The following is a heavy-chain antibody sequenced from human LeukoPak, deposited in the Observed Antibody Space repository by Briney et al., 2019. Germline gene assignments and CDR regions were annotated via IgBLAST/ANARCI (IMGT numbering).Heavy chain of an antibody. CDR1: GFTFSIYA. CDR3: AKGWYFDL. J-gene: IGHJ2*01. V-gene: IGHV3-23*01. CDR2: ISGSGGST. Sequence: GGSLRLSCAASGFTFSIYAMSWVRQAPGKGLEWVSTISGSGGSTYFADSVKGRFTISRDNSKNTLYLQMNSLRADDTAVYYCAKGWYFDLWGRGTLVTVSS.